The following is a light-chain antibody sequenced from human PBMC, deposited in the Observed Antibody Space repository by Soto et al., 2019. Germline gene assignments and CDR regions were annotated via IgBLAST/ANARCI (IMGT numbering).Light chain of an antibody. CDR3: QQYGSSPPPIT. V-gene: IGKV3-20*01. CDR2: GAS. J-gene: IGKJ5*01. Sequence: EIVLTQSPGTLSLSPGERATLSCRASQSVSSSYLAWYQQKPGQAPRLLIYGASSRATGIPDRFSGSGSGTDFTFTISRLESEDFAVYYCQQYGSSPPPITFGQGTRLEIK. CDR1: QSVSSSY.